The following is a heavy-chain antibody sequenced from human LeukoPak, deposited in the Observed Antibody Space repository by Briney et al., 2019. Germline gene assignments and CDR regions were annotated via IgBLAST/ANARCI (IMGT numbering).Heavy chain of an antibody. Sequence: GGSLRLSCAASGFTVSSNYMSWVRQAPGKGLEWVSVIYSGGSTYYADSVKGRFTISRDNSKNTLCLQMNSLRAEDTAVYYCARDTFRGSYQLFDYWGQGTLVTVSS. CDR3: ARDTFRGSYQLFDY. CDR1: GFTVSSNY. J-gene: IGHJ4*02. V-gene: IGHV3-66*01. CDR2: IYSGGST. D-gene: IGHD1-26*01.